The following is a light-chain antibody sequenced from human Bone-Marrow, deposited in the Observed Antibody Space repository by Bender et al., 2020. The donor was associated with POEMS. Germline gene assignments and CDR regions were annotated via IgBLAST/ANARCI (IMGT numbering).Light chain of an antibody. Sequence: QSVLTQPPSVSGAPGQRVTISCTGSSSNTGSGYDINWYQHLPGTAPKLLIYGYNNRPSGVPDRFSGSKSGTSASLAITGLQAADEGDYYCQSYDTSLGGWVFGGGTKLTVL. CDR1: SSNTGSGYD. V-gene: IGLV1-40*01. CDR2: GYN. J-gene: IGLJ3*02. CDR3: QSYDTSLGGWV.